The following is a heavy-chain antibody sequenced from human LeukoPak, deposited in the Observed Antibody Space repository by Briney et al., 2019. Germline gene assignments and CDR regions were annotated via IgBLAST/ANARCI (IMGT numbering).Heavy chain of an antibody. CDR1: GFTFSDYY. CDR3: AKSTGMVATMGDY. D-gene: IGHD5-12*01. J-gene: IGHJ4*02. V-gene: IGHV3-23*01. Sequence: GGSLRLSCAASGFTFSDYYMSWIRQAPGKGLEWVSAISGSGGSTYYADSVKGRFTISRDNSKNTLYLQMNSLRAEDTAVYYCAKSTGMVATMGDYWGQGTLVTVSS. CDR2: ISGSGGST.